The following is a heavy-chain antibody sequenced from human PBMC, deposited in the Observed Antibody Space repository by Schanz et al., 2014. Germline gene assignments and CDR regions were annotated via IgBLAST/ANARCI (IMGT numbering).Heavy chain of an antibody. CDR3: ARGIITMVRGGDVGAFDM. J-gene: IGHJ3*02. CDR1: GLNFDYYG. CDR2: ISYDGSSK. Sequence: VRLVESGGGVVQPGRSLRLSCATSGLNFDYYGMNWVRQAPGKGLEWVALISYDGSSKNHADSVQGRFTISRDNSKNALYLQMDSLRAEDTAVYYCARGIITMVRGGDVGAFDMWGQGTMVTVSS. V-gene: IGHV3-33*01. D-gene: IGHD3-10*01.